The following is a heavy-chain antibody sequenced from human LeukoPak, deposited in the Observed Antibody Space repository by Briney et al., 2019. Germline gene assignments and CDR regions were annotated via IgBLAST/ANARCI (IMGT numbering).Heavy chain of an antibody. Sequence: GGSLGPSCAASGLTFGTYGMHWVRKPPGKGLEWVAVISYDGSNKYYADSVKGRFTISRDNSKNTLYLQMNSLRAEDTAVYYCAKDRGSRYFQHWGQGTLVTVSS. J-gene: IGHJ1*01. CDR1: GLTFGTYG. CDR2: ISYDGSNK. V-gene: IGHV3-30*18. CDR3: AKDRGSRYFQH.